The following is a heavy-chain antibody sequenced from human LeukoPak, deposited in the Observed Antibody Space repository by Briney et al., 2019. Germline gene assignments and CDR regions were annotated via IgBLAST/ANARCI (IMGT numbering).Heavy chain of an antibody. CDR2: MNPNSGNT. CDR1: GYTFTSYD. CDR3: ARHVDSSSWSPFDY. V-gene: IGHV1-8*03. D-gene: IGHD6-13*01. J-gene: IGHJ4*02. Sequence: ASVKVSCKASGYTFTSYDINWVRQATGQGLEWMGWMNPNSGNTGYAQKFQGRVTITRNTSISTAYMELSSLRSEDTAVYYCARHVDSSSWSPFDYWGQGTLVTVSS.